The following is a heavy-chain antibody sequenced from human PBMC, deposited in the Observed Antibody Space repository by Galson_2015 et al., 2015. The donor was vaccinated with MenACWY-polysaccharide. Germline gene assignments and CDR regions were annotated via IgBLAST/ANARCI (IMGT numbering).Heavy chain of an antibody. V-gene: IGHV4-59*01. CDR2: IYYSGST. CDR3: ARSGTSTSWLYYYYGMDV. J-gene: IGHJ6*02. Sequence: SETLSLTCTVSGGSLSGSYWSWTRQPPGQGLEWIGYIYYSGSTNYNPSLKSRVTMSLVISKNQFSLKLSSVTAADTAVYYCARSGTSTSWLYYYYGMDVWGQGTTVTVSS. CDR1: GGSLSGSY. D-gene: IGHD2-2*01.